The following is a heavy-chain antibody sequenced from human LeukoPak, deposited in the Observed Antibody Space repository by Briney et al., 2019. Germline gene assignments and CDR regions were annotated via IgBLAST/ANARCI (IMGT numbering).Heavy chain of an antibody. Sequence: GGSLRLSCAASGFTFGSYWMDWVRQSSDQELEWVANIKQDGSEAYYLDSVKGRFTISRDNAKNALFLQMNSLRAEDTAVYYCTRSLDYWGQGTLVTVSS. V-gene: IGHV3-7*01. CDR2: IKQDGSEA. CDR1: GFTFGSYW. CDR3: TRSLDY. J-gene: IGHJ4*02.